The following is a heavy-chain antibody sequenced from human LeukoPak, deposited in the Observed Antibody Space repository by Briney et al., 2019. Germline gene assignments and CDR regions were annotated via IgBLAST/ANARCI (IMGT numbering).Heavy chain of an antibody. CDR3: AREYYYDSSGASPDAFDI. D-gene: IGHD3-22*01. CDR2: ISSSGSTI. V-gene: IGHV3-11*01. J-gene: IGHJ3*02. Sequence: GGSLRLSCAASGFTFSDYYMSWIRQAPGKGLEWVSYISSSGSTIYYADSVKGRFTISRDNAKNSLYLQMNSLRAEDTAVYYCAREYYYDSSGASPDAFDIWAKGQWSPSLQ. CDR1: GFTFSDYY.